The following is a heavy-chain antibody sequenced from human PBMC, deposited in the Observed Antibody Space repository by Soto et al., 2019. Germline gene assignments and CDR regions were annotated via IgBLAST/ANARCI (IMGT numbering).Heavy chain of an antibody. D-gene: IGHD3-9*01. CDR3: ARLEGLATISYYFDY. Sequence: SETLSLTCSVSDDSINSDKYYWGWIRKPPGKGLEWIGSIYYRGNTYYNPSLKTRVTISLDKSKSQFSLKLNSVTAADSAVYFCARLEGLATISYYFDYWGQGTLVTVSS. V-gene: IGHV4-39*01. J-gene: IGHJ4*02. CDR1: DDSINSDKYY. CDR2: IYYRGNT.